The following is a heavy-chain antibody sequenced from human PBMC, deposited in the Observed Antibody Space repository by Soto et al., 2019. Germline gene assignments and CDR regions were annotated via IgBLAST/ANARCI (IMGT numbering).Heavy chain of an antibody. CDR1: GGSISSRGYP. Sequence: SETLSLPCAVSGGSISSRGYPWSWIRQPPGKGLEWIGYIYHSGSTYYNPSLKSRVTISVDRSKNQFSLKLSSVTAADTAVYYCARVPDNWGQGTLVTV. CDR2: IYHSGST. CDR3: ARVPDN. J-gene: IGHJ4*02. V-gene: IGHV4-30-2*01.